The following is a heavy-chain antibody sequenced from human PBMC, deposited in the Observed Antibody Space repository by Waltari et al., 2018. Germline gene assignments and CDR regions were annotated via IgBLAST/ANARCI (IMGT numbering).Heavy chain of an antibody. CDR1: RFPLLYQA. Sequence: VQLVESGGGVVQAGQSLRLSCALPRFPLLYQASLRVRQVPGKGLEWVAIIWSDGSNTYFLESVKGRFTISRDNSKNTLYLQMDSLRAEDTGVYYCARDLMLRSFYYYGLDVWGQGTTVTVSS. D-gene: IGHD3-10*01. CDR2: IWSDGSNT. J-gene: IGHJ6*02. V-gene: IGHV3-33*08. CDR3: ARDLMLRSFYYYGLDV.